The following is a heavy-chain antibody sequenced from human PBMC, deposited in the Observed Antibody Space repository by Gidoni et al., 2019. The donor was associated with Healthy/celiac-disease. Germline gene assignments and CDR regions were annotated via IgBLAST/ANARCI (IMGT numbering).Heavy chain of an antibody. CDR3: ARVSYDFWSGYYYPLKFDP. Sequence: QVQLQESGPGLLTPSPPLSPPCPVPGAPITRGYYYWSWIRQPPGKGLEWIGYIYYSGSTYYNPSLKSRVTISVDTSKNQFSLKLSSVTAADTAVYYCARVSYDFWSGYYYPLKFDPWGQGTLVTVSS. CDR1: GAPITRGYYY. D-gene: IGHD3-3*01. CDR2: IYYSGST. J-gene: IGHJ5*02. V-gene: IGHV4-30-4*01.